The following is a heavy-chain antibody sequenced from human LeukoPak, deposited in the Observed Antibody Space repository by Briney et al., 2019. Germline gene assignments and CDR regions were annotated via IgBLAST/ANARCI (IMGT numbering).Heavy chain of an antibody. Sequence: ASVKVSCKASGYRFSDYGISWVRQAPGQGLEWMGWITPYNGNTEYAQKVQGRVTLTTGTSATTAYMELRSLRPDDTAVYYCARDAHMSLRFPDYWGQGTLVTVSS. CDR1: GYRFSDYG. CDR3: ARDAHMSLRFPDY. J-gene: IGHJ4*02. CDR2: ITPYNGNT. V-gene: IGHV1-18*01. D-gene: IGHD2-21*01.